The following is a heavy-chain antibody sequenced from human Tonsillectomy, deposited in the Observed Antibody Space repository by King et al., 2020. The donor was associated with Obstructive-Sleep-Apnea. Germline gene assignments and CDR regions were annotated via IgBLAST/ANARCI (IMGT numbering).Heavy chain of an antibody. CDR1: GFTFSSYW. V-gene: IGHV3-74*01. Sequence: EVQLVESGGGLVQPGGSLRLSCAASGFTFSSYWMHWVRQAPGKGLVWVSRINSDGSTTTYADSVKGRFTISRDNAKNTLHLQMSRLRAEDTAVYFCARDRDCRSTSCFFGMDVWGQGTPVTVSS. CDR2: INSDGSTT. J-gene: IGHJ6*02. CDR3: ARDRDCRSTSCFFGMDV. D-gene: IGHD2-2*01.